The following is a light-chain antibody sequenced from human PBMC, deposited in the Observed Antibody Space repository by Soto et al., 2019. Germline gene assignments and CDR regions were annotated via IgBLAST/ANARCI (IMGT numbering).Light chain of an antibody. Sequence: QAVVTQPASVSGSPGQSITISCTGTSSDVGSYNLVSWYQQHPGKAPKLMIYEGTKRPSGVSNRFSGSKSGNTASLTISGLQAEDEADYYCCSYAGGGTFYVFGTGTKVTVL. V-gene: IGLV2-23*03. CDR2: EGT. J-gene: IGLJ1*01. CDR1: SSDVGSYNL. CDR3: CSYAGGGTFYV.